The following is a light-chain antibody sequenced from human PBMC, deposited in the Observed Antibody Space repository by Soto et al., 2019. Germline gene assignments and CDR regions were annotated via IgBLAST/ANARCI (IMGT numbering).Light chain of an antibody. J-gene: IGKJ1*01. Sequence: DIQMTQSPSSLSASVGDRVTITCRASQSLSSYLNWYQQKPGKAHKLLIYAASSLQSGVPSRFNRSGSGTDFTLTISSLQPEHFATYYCPQSYSTPRTFGQGTKVEIK. CDR3: PQSYSTPRT. CDR2: AAS. CDR1: QSLSSY. V-gene: IGKV1-39*01.